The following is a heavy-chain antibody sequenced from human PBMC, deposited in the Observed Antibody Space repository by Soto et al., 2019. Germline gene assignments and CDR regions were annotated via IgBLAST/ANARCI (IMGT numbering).Heavy chain of an antibody. J-gene: IGHJ5*02. CDR2: INYIGNT. V-gene: IGHV4-34*01. CDR1: GGTFSGHY. D-gene: IGHD3-10*01. Sequence: QVQLQQWGAGLLKPSETLSLTCAVSGGTFSGHYWNWIRQPPGKGLEWIGEINYIGNTNYNPSLSSRVSMSVDTPRSQMSLNLNSVTAADTAVYYCVRGRGAMVRGILNWFDPWGQGTLVTVSS. CDR3: VRGRGAMVRGILNWFDP.